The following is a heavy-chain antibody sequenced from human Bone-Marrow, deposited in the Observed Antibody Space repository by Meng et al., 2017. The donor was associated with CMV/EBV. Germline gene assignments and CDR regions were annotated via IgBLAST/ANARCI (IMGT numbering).Heavy chain of an antibody. D-gene: IGHD4-17*01. CDR3: ARQGTYGDYVNNWFDP. CDR2: INHSGST. J-gene: IGHJ5*02. CDR1: GGSFSGYY. Sequence: SETLSLTCAVYGGSFSGYYWSWIRQPPGKGLEWIGEINHSGSTNYNPSLKSRVTISVDTSKNQFSLKLSSVTAADTAVYYCARQGTYGDYVNNWFDPWGQGTLVTVSS. V-gene: IGHV4-34*01.